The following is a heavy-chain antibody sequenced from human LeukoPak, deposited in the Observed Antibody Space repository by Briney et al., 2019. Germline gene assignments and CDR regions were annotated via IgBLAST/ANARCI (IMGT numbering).Heavy chain of an antibody. Sequence: PSETLSLTCTVSGGFITAYYWSWLRQPPGKGLEWIGYVYYSGSTEYNPSLRSRITISLEMSKQQFSLNLTSVTAADTAIYYCASNTGTVFDYWGQGALVTVSS. CDR3: ASNTGTVFDY. V-gene: IGHV4-59*01. J-gene: IGHJ4*02. CDR1: GGFITAYY. D-gene: IGHD7-27*01. CDR2: VYYSGST.